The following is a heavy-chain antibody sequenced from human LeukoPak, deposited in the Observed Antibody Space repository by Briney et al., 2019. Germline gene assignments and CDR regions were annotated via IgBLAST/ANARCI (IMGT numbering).Heavy chain of an antibody. V-gene: IGHV1-69*06. D-gene: IGHD3-9*01. CDR1: GGTFSIYA. J-gene: IGHJ4*02. CDR3: ARGRTYYDILTGYWSLYYFDY. Sequence: ASVKVSCKASGGTFSIYAISWVRQPPGQGLEWMGGIIPIFGTANYAQKFQGRVTITADKSTSTAYMEVSSLRSEDTAVYYCARGRTYYDILTGYWSLYYFDYWGQGTLVTVSS. CDR2: IIPIFGTA.